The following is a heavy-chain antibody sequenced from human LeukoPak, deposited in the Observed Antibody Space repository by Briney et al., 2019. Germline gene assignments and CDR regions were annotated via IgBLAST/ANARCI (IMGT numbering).Heavy chain of an antibody. D-gene: IGHD3-10*01. J-gene: IGHJ4*02. CDR2: ISGSGGTT. Sequence: GGSLRLSCAASGFTLSSYYMSWVRQAPGKGLEWVSAISGSGGTTHYADSVKGRFTISRDNSKNSLYLQMNSLRAEDTAVYYCARVSGAMVRGPFDYWGQGTLVTVSS. CDR3: ARVSGAMVRGPFDY. V-gene: IGHV3-23*01. CDR1: GFTLSSYY.